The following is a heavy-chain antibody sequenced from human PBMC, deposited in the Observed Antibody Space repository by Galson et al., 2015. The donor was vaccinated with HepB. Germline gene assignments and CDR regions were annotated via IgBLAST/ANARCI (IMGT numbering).Heavy chain of an antibody. CDR2: IWYDGNNK. CDR3: AKGSIVGANAFDF. J-gene: IGHJ3*01. CDR1: GFTFSSYG. D-gene: IGHD1-26*01. V-gene: IGHV3-33*03. Sequence: SLRLSCAASGFTFSSYGVHWVRQAPGKGLEWVAHIWYDGNNKYYADSVKGRFTISRDNGKNSLYLQMTSLRADDTALYYCAKGSIVGANAFDFWGQGTMVTVSS.